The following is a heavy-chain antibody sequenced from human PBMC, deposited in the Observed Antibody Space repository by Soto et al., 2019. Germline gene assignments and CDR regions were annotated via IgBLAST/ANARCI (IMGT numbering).Heavy chain of an antibody. Sequence: EEQLLESGGGLVQPGGSLRLSCAASGFTFSSYTMIWVRQAPGKGLEWVSGIRVGGDITYYADSVKGRFTISRDNSRNTLFLQMNSLTVADTGVYYCAKSYGLASYYNGGYWGQGTVVTVSS. J-gene: IGHJ4*02. CDR2: IRVGGDIT. CDR3: AKSYGLASYYNGGY. CDR1: GFTFSSYT. D-gene: IGHD3-10*01. V-gene: IGHV3-23*01.